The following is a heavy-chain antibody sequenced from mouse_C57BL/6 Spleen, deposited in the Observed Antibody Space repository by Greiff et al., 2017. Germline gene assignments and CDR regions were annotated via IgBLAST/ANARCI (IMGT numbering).Heavy chain of an antibody. CDR2: IYPGSGST. D-gene: IGHD1-1*01. CDR3: ARGLITTVVAPFDV. J-gene: IGHJ1*03. CDR1: GYTFTSYW. V-gene: IGHV1-55*01. Sequence: QVQLQQPGAELVKPGASVKMSCKASGYTFTSYWITWVKQRPGQGLEWIGDIYPGSGSTNYNEKFKSKATLTVDTSSSTAYMQLSSLTSEDSAVYDCARGLITTVVAPFDVWGTGTTVTVSS.